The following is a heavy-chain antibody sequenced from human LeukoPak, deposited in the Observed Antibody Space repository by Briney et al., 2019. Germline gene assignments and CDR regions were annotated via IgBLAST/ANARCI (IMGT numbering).Heavy chain of an antibody. V-gene: IGHV3-20*04. Sequence: GGSLRLSCAASGFTFDDYGMSWVRQAPGEGLEWVSGINWNGGSTGYADSVKGRFTISRDNAKNSLYLQMNSLRAEDTALYYCASHCSGGSCSDDAFDICGQGTMVTVSS. D-gene: IGHD2-15*01. J-gene: IGHJ3*02. CDR2: INWNGGST. CDR3: ASHCSGGSCSDDAFDI. CDR1: GFTFDDYG.